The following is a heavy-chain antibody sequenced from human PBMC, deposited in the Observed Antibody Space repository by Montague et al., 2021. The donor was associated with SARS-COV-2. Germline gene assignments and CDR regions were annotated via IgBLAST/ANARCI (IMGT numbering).Heavy chain of an antibody. J-gene: IGHJ6*03. V-gene: IGHV4-34*01. Sequence: SETLSLTCAVHGGSFSTYSWNWIRQPPGKGLEWIGEIHHGGSTNYNPSLKSRVTISADTSKNQFSLKLTSVAAADMAVYYCARLGDGVVPSPILGVGPYYSYYYMDGWGKGSTVTVSS. D-gene: IGHD3-10*01. CDR2: IHHGGST. CDR3: ARLGDGVVPSPILGVGPYYSYYYMDG. CDR1: GGSFSTYS.